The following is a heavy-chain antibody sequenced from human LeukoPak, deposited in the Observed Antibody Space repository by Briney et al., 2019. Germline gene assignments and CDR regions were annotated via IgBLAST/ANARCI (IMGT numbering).Heavy chain of an antibody. CDR3: ARKGRYGDYDFDY. D-gene: IGHD4-17*01. CDR1: GYTFTSYD. Sequence: ASVKVSCKASGYTFTSYDTNWVRQATRQGLEWMGWMNPNSGNTGYAQKFQGRVTITRNTSISTAYMELSSLRSEDTAVYYCARKGRYGDYDFDYWGQGTLVTVSS. CDR2: MNPNSGNT. J-gene: IGHJ4*02. V-gene: IGHV1-8*03.